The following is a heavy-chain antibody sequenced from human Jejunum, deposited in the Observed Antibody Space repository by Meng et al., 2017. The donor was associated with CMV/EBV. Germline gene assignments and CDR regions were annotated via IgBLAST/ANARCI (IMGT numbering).Heavy chain of an antibody. D-gene: IGHD3-16*01. CDR1: SQS. CDR3: TRAYDYIWGNYYYYYGLDV. CDR2: ITSTSHYI. V-gene: IGHV3-21*06. J-gene: IGHJ6*02. Sequence: SQSMHWVRRSPGKGLEWVSSITSTSHYINYAESVKGRFTISRDNANNSLYLQMNGLRAEDTAVYYCTRAYDYIWGNYYYYYGLDVWGQGTTVTVSS.